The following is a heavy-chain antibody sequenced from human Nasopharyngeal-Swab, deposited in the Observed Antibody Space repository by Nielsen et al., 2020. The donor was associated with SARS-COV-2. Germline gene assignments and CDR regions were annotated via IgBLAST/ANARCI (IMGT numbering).Heavy chain of an antibody. CDR1: GYSMNSGYY. CDR3: ARALDYYDSSGYSSPAPYFDY. Sequence: SETLSLTGTRLGYSMNSGYYWCWTRQPPGKGQEWIGSIYHSGCTYYNPSLKSRVTISVDTSKNQFSLKLSSVTAADTAVYYCARALDYYDSSGYSSPAPYFDYWGQGTLVTVSS. J-gene: IGHJ4*02. V-gene: IGHV4-38-2*02. D-gene: IGHD3-22*01. CDR2: IYHSGCT.